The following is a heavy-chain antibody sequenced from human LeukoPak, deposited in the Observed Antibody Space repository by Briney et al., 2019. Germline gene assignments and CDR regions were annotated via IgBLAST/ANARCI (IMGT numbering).Heavy chain of an antibody. D-gene: IGHD3-22*01. Sequence: SETLSLTCTVPGGSISSYYWSWIRQPAGKGLEWIGRIYTSGSTNYNPSLKSRVTMSVDTSKNQFSLKLSSVTAADTAVYYCARLHHSGYYLGYGMDVWGQGTTVTVSS. CDR2: IYTSGST. CDR3: ARLHHSGYYLGYGMDV. CDR1: GGSISSYY. V-gene: IGHV4-4*07. J-gene: IGHJ6*02.